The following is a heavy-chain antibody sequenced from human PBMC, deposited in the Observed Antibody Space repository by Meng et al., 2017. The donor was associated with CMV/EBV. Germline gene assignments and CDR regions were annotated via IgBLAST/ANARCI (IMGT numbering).Heavy chain of an antibody. CDR2: TSYDGSTK. D-gene: IGHD1-7*01. V-gene: IGHV3-30-3*01. Sequence: GGYRRRSCAASGFVFSSYFLHWVRQAPGKGLDWVAVTSYDGSTKSYADSVKGRFSISRDNSKNILYLQMNSLRVEDTAVYYCAREGGTTAGMDVWG. CDR3: AREGGTTAGMDV. J-gene: IGHJ6*02. CDR1: GFVFSSYF.